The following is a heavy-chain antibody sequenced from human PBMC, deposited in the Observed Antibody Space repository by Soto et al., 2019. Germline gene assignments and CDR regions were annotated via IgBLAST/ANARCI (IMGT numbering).Heavy chain of an antibody. CDR1: GYTFISYD. V-gene: IGHV1-8*01. CDR2: MNPNSGNT. Sequence: QVQLVQSGAEVKKPGASVKVSCKASGYTFISYDINWVRQATGQGVEWMGWMNPNSGNTGYAQKFQGRVTMTRNTSIRTAYMELSSVRSEDTAVYYCARGGECFGAFDPWGQGTLVTVSS. CDR3: ARGGECFGAFDP. D-gene: IGHD3-10*01. J-gene: IGHJ5*02.